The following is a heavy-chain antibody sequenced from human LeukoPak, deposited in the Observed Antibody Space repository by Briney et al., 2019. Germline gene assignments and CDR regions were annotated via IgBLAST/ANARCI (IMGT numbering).Heavy chain of an antibody. CDR1: GFTFSSYA. Sequence: QPGGSLGLSCAASGFTFSSYAMSGGRPAPGKGLEGVSTLSGSGGNTYYADSVKGRVTISRDNSKNTLYLQMNSLRAEDTAVYHCAKGSYYYDSADYFDYWGQGTLVTVSS. CDR3: AKGSYYYDSADYFDY. D-gene: IGHD3-22*01. CDR2: LSGSGGNT. J-gene: IGHJ4*02. V-gene: IGHV3-23*01.